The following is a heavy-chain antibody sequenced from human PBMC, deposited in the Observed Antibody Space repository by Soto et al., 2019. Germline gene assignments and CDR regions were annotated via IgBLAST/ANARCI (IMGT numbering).Heavy chain of an antibody. Sequence: EVQLVESGGGLVQPGESLRLSCAASGFTFSAYSMNWVRQAPGKGLEWVSYITAGSTTIYYADSVKGRFTISRDNARNSLFLQMNSLGDEDTAVYYCARDNGMAGSFDPWGQGTLVTVSS. V-gene: IGHV3-48*02. CDR3: ARDNGMAGSFDP. J-gene: IGHJ5*02. CDR1: GFTFSAYS. CDR2: ITAGSTTI. D-gene: IGHD2-8*01.